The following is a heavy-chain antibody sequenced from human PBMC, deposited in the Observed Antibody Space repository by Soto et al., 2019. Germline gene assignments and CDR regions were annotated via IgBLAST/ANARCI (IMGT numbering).Heavy chain of an antibody. D-gene: IGHD1-1*01. Sequence: SSETLSLTCTVSGASISGFYLSWIRKSAGKGLEWIGRIYATGTTDYNPSLKSRVMMSVDTSKKQFSLKLRSVTAADTAVYYCVRDGTKTLRDWFDPWGQGISVTVYS. CDR1: GASISGFY. CDR3: VRDGTKTLRDWFDP. V-gene: IGHV4-4*07. CDR2: IYATGTT. J-gene: IGHJ5*02.